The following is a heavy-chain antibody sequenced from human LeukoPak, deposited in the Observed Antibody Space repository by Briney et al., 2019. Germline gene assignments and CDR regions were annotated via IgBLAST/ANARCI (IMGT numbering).Heavy chain of an antibody. CDR3: AREEKYSGSEFYYYYMDV. J-gene: IGHJ6*03. D-gene: IGHD5-12*01. V-gene: IGHV3-48*03. CDR1: KFSFSNYE. Sequence: GSLRLSCAASKFSFSNYEMNWVRQAPGKGPEWIAYIDNAGGVIYYAESVKGRFTISRDNAKNSLYLQMNSLRVEDTAVYYCAREEKYSGSEFYYYYMDVWGKGTTVTVSS. CDR2: IDNAGGVI.